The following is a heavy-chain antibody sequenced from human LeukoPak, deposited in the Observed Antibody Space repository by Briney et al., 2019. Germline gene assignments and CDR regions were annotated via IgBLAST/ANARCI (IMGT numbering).Heavy chain of an antibody. D-gene: IGHD5-24*01. Sequence: GGSLRLSCAASGFTFSSYEMNWVRQAPGKGLEWVSYISSSGCTIYYADSVKGRFTISRDSAKNSLYLQMNSLRAEDTAVYYCAVATIKDYFDYWGQGTLVTVSS. CDR1: GFTFSSYE. CDR2: ISSSGCTI. V-gene: IGHV3-48*03. CDR3: AVATIKDYFDY. J-gene: IGHJ4*02.